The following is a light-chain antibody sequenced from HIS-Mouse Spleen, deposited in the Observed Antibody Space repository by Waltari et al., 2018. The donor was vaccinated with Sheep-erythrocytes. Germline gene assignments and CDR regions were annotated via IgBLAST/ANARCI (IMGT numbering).Light chain of an antibody. CDR1: SSDVGGYNY. CDR3: CSYAGSYNHV. CDR2: DVS. V-gene: IGLV2-11*01. J-gene: IGLJ1*01. Sequence: QSALTQPRSVSGSPGQSVTISCTGTSSDVGGYNYVSWYQQHPGKAPKLRIYDVSKPPAGVPDRFSGSKSGNTASLTISRLQAEDEADYYCCSYAGSYNHVFATGTKVTVL.